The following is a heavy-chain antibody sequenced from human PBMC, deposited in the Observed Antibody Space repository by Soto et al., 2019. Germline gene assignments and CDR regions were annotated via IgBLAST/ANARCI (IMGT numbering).Heavy chain of an antibody. V-gene: IGHV1-18*01. CDR2: ISAYDDKT. Sequence: QVQLVQSGAEVKKPGASVKVSCKTSGYPFTSYGIHWVRQAPGQGPEWMGWISAYDDKTIYSQKFQGRVTLTADTSTTTAYMELRGLRFDDTAVYYCARDRLIAVTGLLRNWGQGTLVTVSS. CDR1: GYPFTSYG. CDR3: ARDRLIAVTGLLRN. J-gene: IGHJ4*02. D-gene: IGHD6-19*01.